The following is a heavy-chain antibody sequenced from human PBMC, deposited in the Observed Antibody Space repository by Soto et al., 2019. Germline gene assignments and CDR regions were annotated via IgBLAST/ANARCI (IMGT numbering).Heavy chain of an antibody. Sequence: SETLSLTCTVSGGSVSSGSYYWSWIRQPPGKGLEWIGYIYYSGSTNYNPSLKSRVTISVDTSKNQFSLKLSSVTAADTAVYYCAEGRRYCSGGSCYFYGMDVWGQGTTVTVSS. CDR3: AEGRRYCSGGSCYFYGMDV. D-gene: IGHD2-15*01. CDR1: GGSVSSGSYY. V-gene: IGHV4-61*01. CDR2: IYYSGST. J-gene: IGHJ6*02.